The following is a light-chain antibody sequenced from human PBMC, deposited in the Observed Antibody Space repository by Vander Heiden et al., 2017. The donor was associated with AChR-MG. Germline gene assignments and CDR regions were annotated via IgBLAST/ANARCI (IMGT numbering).Light chain of an antibody. J-gene: IGKJ1*01. CDR2: DAS. CDR3: QQYNSKPLT. Sequence: DIQMTQSPSTLSASVGDRVTITCRASQSISSWLAWYQQKPGKAPKLLIYDASSLESGVPSRFSGSGSGTEFTLTISSLQPDDFATYYCQQYNSKPLTFGQGTKVEIK. V-gene: IGKV1-5*01. CDR1: QSISSW.